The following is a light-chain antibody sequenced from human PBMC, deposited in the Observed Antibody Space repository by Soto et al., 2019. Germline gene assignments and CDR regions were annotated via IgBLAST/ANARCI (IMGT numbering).Light chain of an antibody. CDR1: QSVFGTY. Sequence: EVVLTQSPATLSLSPGERATLSCRASQSVFGTYLAWYQQKPGQAPRLLIYGASRRATGVPDRFSGSGSGTDFTLTISRLEPEDFAVYSCQQYGSSPQTFGQGTKVDIK. CDR2: GAS. J-gene: IGKJ1*01. CDR3: QQYGSSPQT. V-gene: IGKV3-20*01.